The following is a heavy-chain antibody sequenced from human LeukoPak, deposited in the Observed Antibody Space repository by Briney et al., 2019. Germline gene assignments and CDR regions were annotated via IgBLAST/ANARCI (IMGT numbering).Heavy chain of an antibody. V-gene: IGHV3-21*01. J-gene: IGHJ4*02. CDR3: AREGYCSSTSCYRFVAAPDY. CDR2: ISSSSSYI. Sequence: PGGSPRLSCAASGFTFSSYSMNWVRQAPGKGLEWVSSISSSSSYIYYADSVEGRFTISRDNAKNSLYLQMNSLRAEDTAVYYCAREGYCSSTSCYRFVAAPDYWGQGTLVTVSS. D-gene: IGHD2-2*02. CDR1: GFTFSSYS.